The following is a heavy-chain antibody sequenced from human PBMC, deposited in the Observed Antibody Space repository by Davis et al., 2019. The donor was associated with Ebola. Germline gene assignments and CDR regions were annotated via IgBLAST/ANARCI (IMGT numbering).Heavy chain of an antibody. Sequence: GESLKISCAVSGFTFSRYWMSWVRQAPGKGLEWVANIKHDGSEKYYVDSVKGRFTVFRDSAKYSLYLQMNSLRAEDTAVYYCARAEVPTAIRDYYNFHMDVWGKGTTVTVSS. V-gene: IGHV3-7*01. CDR1: GFTFSRYW. J-gene: IGHJ6*03. CDR3: ARAEVPTAIRDYYNFHMDV. CDR2: IKHDGSEK. D-gene: IGHD2-2*02.